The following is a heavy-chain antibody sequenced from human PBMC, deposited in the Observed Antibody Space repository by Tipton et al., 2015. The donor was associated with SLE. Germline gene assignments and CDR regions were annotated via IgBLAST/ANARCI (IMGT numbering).Heavy chain of an antibody. Sequence: LRLSCTVSGGSISSSSYYWGWIRQPPGKGLEWIGEINHSGSTNYNPSLKSRVTISVDTSKNQFSLKLSSVTAADTAVYYCARAAGPLEGFDYWGQGTLVTVSS. CDR3: ARAAGPLEGFDY. J-gene: IGHJ4*02. CDR1: GGSISSSSYY. CDR2: INHSGST. V-gene: IGHV4-39*07.